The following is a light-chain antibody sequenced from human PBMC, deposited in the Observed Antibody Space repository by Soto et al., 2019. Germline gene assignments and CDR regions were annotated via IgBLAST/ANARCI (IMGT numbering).Light chain of an antibody. CDR2: GAS. Sequence: EIVLTQSPGTLSLSPGERATLSCGASQSVSRSFLAWYQQKPGQAPRLLIYGASNRATGIPDRFSGSGSGTDFTLTISRLEPEDFAVYYCQQFGSSSYTFGQGTKLDIK. CDR3: QQFGSSSYT. V-gene: IGKV3-20*01. J-gene: IGKJ2*01. CDR1: QSVSRSF.